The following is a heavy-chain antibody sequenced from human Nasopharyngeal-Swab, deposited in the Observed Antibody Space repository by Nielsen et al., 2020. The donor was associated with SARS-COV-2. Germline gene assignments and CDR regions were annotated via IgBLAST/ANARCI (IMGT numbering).Heavy chain of an antibody. V-gene: IGHV1-3*01. CDR3: ARRGDYGDYYFDY. Sequence: WVRQAPGQRLGWMGWINAGNGNTKYSQKFQGRVTITRDTSASTAYMELSSLRSEDTAVYYCARRGDYGDYYFDYWGQGTLVTVSS. D-gene: IGHD4-17*01. J-gene: IGHJ4*02. CDR2: INAGNGNT.